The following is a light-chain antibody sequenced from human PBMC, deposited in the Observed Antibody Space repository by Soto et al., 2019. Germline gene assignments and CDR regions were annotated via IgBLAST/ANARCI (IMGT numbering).Light chain of an antibody. CDR2: LNSDGSH. CDR1: SGHSSYA. CDR3: QTWGTGILV. Sequence: QAVVTQSPSASASLGASVKLTCTLSSGHSSYAIAWHQQQPEKGPRYSMKLNSDGSHSKGDGIPDRFSGSSSGAERYLTISSLQSEDEADYYCQTWGTGILVFGGGTKLTVL. J-gene: IGLJ2*01. V-gene: IGLV4-69*01.